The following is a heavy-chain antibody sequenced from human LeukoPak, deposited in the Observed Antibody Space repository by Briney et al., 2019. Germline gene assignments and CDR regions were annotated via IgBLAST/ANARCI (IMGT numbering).Heavy chain of an antibody. CDR3: ARDGKRGSGSFSY. CDR1: GGSISSGGYY. J-gene: IGHJ4*02. Sequence: SQTLSLTCTVSGGSISSGGYYWSWIRQHPGKGLEWIGYIYYSGSTYYNPSLKSRVTISVDTSKNQFSLKLSPVTAADTAVYYCARDGKRGSGSFSYWGQGTLVTVSS. D-gene: IGHD3-10*01. CDR2: IYYSGST. V-gene: IGHV4-31*03.